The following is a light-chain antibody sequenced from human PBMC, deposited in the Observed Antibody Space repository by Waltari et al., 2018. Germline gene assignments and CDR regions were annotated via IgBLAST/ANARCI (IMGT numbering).Light chain of an antibody. J-gene: IGLJ3*02. CDR2: EVS. CDR1: SSDVGSYNL. V-gene: IGLV2-23*02. Sequence: QSALTQPASVSGSPGQSITISCTGTSSDVGSYNLVSWYQQHPGKAPKVMIYEVSKRPSGVSNRFSGSKSGNTASLTISGLQAEDEADYYCCSHAGSSTWVFGGGTRLTVL. CDR3: CSHAGSSTWV.